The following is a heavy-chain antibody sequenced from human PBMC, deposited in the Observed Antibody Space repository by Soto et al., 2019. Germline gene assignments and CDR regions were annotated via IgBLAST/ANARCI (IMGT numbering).Heavy chain of an antibody. V-gene: IGHV4-59*01. Sequence: KTSETLSLTCTVSGGSISSYYWSWIRQPPGKGLEWIGYIYYSGSTNYNPSLKSRVTISVDTSKNQFSLKLSSVTAADTAVYYCARARGITGTFDYWGQGTLVTV. J-gene: IGHJ4*02. CDR3: ARARGITGTFDY. D-gene: IGHD1-20*01. CDR2: IYYSGST. CDR1: GGSISSYY.